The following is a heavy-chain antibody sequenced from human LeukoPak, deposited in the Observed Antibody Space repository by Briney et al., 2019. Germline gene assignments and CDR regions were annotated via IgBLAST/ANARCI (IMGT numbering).Heavy chain of an antibody. Sequence: ASVKVSCKASEGTFSSYAIRWVRQAPGQGLEWMGGIIPIFGTANYAQKFQGRVTITADKSTSTAYMELSSLRSEDTAVYYCARRRDGYNSIGAFDIWGQGTMVTVSS. V-gene: IGHV1-69*06. D-gene: IGHD5-24*01. J-gene: IGHJ3*02. CDR2: IIPIFGTA. CDR1: EGTFSSYA. CDR3: ARRRDGYNSIGAFDI.